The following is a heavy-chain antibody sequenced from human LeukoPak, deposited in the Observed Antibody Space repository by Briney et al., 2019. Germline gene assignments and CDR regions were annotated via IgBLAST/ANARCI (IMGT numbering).Heavy chain of an antibody. V-gene: IGHV1-69*13. CDR3: ARDAYYYGDVEFSYYTYYMDV. D-gene: IGHD3-16*01. CDR2: IIPIFGTT. CDR1: GYTFTSYG. Sequence: SVKVSCKASGYTFTSYGISWVRQAPGQGLEWMGGIIPIFGTTIYARNFQDRVTITADESTGTTYMDLSSLRSEDTAVYYCARDAYYYGDVEFSYYTYYMDVWGKGTPVTVSS. J-gene: IGHJ6*03.